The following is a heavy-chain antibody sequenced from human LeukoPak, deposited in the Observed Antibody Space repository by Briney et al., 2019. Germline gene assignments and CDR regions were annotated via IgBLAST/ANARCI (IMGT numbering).Heavy chain of an antibody. CDR2: IWYDGSNK. D-gene: IGHD3-10*01. CDR3: ARISATLGELPYYYGMDV. J-gene: IGHJ6*02. V-gene: IGHV3-33*01. CDR1: GFTFSSYG. Sequence: GGSLRLSCAASGFTFSSYGMHWVRQAPGMGLEWVAVIWYDGSNKYYADSVKGRFTISRDNSKNTLYLQMNSLRAEDTAVYYCARISATLGELPYYYGMDVWGQGTTVTVSS.